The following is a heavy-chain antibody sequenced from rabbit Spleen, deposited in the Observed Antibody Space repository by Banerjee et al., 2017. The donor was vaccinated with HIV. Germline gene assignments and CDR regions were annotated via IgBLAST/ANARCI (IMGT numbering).Heavy chain of an antibody. D-gene: IGHD8-1*01. Sequence: HLKESGGGLVQTGGSLKLSCTASGFTLSSYYMNWVRQAPGKGLEWIGYIDPVFGITYYANWVNGRFSISRENAQNTVFLQMTSLPAADTATYFCARDGAGGSYFALWGPGTLVTVS. CDR2: IDPVFGIT. J-gene: IGHJ4*01. CDR1: GFTLSSYY. V-gene: IGHV1S7*01. CDR3: ARDGAGGSYFAL.